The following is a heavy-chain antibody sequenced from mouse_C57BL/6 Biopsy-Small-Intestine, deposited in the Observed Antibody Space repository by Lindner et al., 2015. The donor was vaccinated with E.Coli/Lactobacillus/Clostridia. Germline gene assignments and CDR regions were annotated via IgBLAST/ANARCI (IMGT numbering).Heavy chain of an antibody. J-gene: IGHJ1*01. Sequence: SVKVSCKASGYSSNTYAFSWVRQAPRQGLEWMGWISGYNGKTNYAQKFQDRVIMTTDTSTSTAYMELKGLRSDDTALYFCARDHIATRPSYYYGMDVWGQGTTVTVSS. CDR1: GYSSNTYA. D-gene: IGHD1-1*01. CDR3: ARDHIATRPSYYYGMDV. CDR2: ISGYNGKT. V-gene: IGHV1S26*01.